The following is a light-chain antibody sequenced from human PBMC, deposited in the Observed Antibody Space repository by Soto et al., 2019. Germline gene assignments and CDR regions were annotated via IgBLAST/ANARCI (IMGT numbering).Light chain of an antibody. CDR1: QDISSY. Sequence: AIRMTQSPSSFSASTGDRVTITCRASQDISSYLAWYQQKPGKAPKLLIYAASTLQSGVPSRFSGSGSGTDFTLTISCLQSEDFASYYCQQYYNYPQTFGQGTKVETK. J-gene: IGKJ1*01. V-gene: IGKV1-8*01. CDR2: AAS. CDR3: QQYYNYPQT.